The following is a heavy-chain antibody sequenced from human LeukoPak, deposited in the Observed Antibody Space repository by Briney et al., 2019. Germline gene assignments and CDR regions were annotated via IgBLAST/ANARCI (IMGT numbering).Heavy chain of an antibody. J-gene: IGHJ6*03. CDR1: GYTFTSYG. CDR3: ARDLSIVVVPAAMIYYYMDV. CDR2: INPNSGGT. Sequence: ASVKVSCKASGYTFTSYGISWVRQAPGQGLEWMGWINPNSGGTNYAQKFQGRVTMTRDTSISTAYMELSRLRSDDTAMYYCARDLSIVVVPAAMIYYYMDVWGKGTTVTISS. V-gene: IGHV1-2*02. D-gene: IGHD2-2*01.